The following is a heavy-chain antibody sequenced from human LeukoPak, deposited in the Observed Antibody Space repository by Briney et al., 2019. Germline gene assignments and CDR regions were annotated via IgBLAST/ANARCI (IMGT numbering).Heavy chain of an antibody. CDR1: GYTFTGYY. CDR3: AKEDMITFGGVIVYYFDY. J-gene: IGHJ4*02. CDR2: INPNSGGT. D-gene: IGHD3-16*02. V-gene: IGHV1-2*02. Sequence: ASVKVSCKASGYTFTGYYMHWVRQAPGQGLEWMGWINPNSGGTNYAQKFQGRVTMTRDTSISTAYMELSRLRSDDTAVYYCAKEDMITFGGVIVYYFDYWGQGTLVTVSS.